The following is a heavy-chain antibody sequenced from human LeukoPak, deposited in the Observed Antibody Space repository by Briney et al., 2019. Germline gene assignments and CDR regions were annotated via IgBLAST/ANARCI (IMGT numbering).Heavy chain of an antibody. CDR1: GGSISSSSYY. J-gene: IGHJ4*02. Sequence: NPSETLSLTCTVSGGSISSSSYYWGWIRQPPGKGLEWIGSINYSGSTYYNPSLKSRVTISVDTSKNQFSLKLSSVTAADTAVYYCAGAATAYYYDSSGYYLNDYWGRGTLVTVSS. V-gene: IGHV4-39*07. D-gene: IGHD3-22*01. CDR3: AGAATAYYYDSSGYYLNDY. CDR2: INYSGST.